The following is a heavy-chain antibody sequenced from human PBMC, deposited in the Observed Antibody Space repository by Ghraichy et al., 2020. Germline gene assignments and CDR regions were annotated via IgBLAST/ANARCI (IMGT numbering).Heavy chain of an antibody. CDR2: ITGSGSTT. J-gene: IGHJ4*02. D-gene: IGHD3-16*01. Sequence: GGSLRLSCEASGFTFRNYIMSWVRQAPGKGLEWVSGITGSGSTTYYADSVKGRSTISRDNSKNTLYLQMNSLRAEDTAVYYCARGGVMRHFDFWGQGTLVTVSS. CDR1: GFTFRNYI. CDR3: ARGGVMRHFDF. V-gene: IGHV3-23*01.